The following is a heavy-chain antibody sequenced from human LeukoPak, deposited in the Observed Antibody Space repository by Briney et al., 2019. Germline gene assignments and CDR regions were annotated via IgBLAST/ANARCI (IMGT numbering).Heavy chain of an antibody. CDR1: GFTFSSYS. CDR3: ARGGKATIMGGDY. Sequence: PGGSLRLSCAASGFTFSSYSMNWVRQAPGKGLEWVSSISSSSSYIYYADSVKGRFTISRDNAKNSLYLQMNSLRAEDTAVYYCARGGKATIMGGDYWGQGTLVTVSS. D-gene: IGHD5-24*01. CDR2: ISSSSSYI. V-gene: IGHV3-21*01. J-gene: IGHJ4*02.